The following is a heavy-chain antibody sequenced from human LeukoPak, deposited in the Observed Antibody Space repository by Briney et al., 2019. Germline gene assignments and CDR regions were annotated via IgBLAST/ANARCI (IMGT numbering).Heavy chain of an antibody. V-gene: IGHV1-46*01. CDR2: INPSGGST. CDR3: ARDLPKNYDYVWGSRTTTRDLYYYGMDV. J-gene: IGHJ6*02. D-gene: IGHD3-16*01. Sequence: ASVKVSCKASGYTFTSYYMHWVRQAPGQGLEWMGIINPSGGSTSYAQKFQGRVTMTRDTSTSTVYMELSSLRSEDTAVYYCARDLPKNYDYVWGSRTTTRDLYYYGMDVWGQGTTVTVSS. CDR1: GYTFTSYY.